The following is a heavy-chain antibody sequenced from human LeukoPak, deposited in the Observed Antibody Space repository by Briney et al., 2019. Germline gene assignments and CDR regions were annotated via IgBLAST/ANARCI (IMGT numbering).Heavy chain of an antibody. CDR3: AKAPGYCSGSTCYLYFDY. D-gene: IGHD2-2*01. V-gene: IGHV3-23*01. CDR1: GFSFSSYA. J-gene: IGHJ4*02. Sequence: GGSLRLSCVASGFSFSSYAMSWVRQAPEKGLEWVSTTSGSGGHTYYGDAVKGRFTISRDNSKNTLYLQVSSLRAEDTAVYYCAKAPGYCSGSTCYLYFDYWGQGTLVTVSS. CDR2: TSGSGGHT.